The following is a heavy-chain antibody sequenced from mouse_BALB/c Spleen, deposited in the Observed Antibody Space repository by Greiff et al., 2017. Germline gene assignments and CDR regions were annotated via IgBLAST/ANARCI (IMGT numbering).Heavy chain of an antibody. Sequence: VQLKESGAELVRPGALVKLSCKASGFNIKDYYMHWVKRRPEQGLEWIGWIDPENGNTIYDPKFQGKASITADTSSNTAYLQLSSLTSEDTAVYYCARRALWDYWGQGTTLTVSS. CDR2: IDPENGNT. D-gene: IGHD1-1*02. CDR1: GFNIKDYY. V-gene: IGHV14-1*02. CDR3: ARRALWDY. J-gene: IGHJ2*01.